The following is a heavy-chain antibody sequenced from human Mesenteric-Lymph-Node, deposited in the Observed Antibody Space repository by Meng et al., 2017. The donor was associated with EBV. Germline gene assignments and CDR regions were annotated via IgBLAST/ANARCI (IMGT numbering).Heavy chain of an antibody. CDR1: GFSIGTDG. D-gene: IGHD1/OR15-1a*01. Sequence: EVQLVESGGGLVKPGGSLRLSCTASGFSIGTDGMNWDRQAPGKGLEWVSSISSSSSNKYYTDSVKGRFTISRDNAKNSLYLQMNSLRAEDTAIYYCASDQQVPFAYWGQGTLVTVDS. J-gene: IGHJ4*02. V-gene: IGHV3-21*06. CDR3: ASDQQVPFAY. CDR2: ISSSSSNK.